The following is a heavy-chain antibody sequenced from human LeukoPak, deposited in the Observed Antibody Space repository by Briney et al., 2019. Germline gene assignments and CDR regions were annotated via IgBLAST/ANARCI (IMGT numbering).Heavy chain of an antibody. V-gene: IGHV4-39*07. Sequence: SETLSLTCTVSGGSISSSSYYWGWIRQPPGKGLEWIGSIYYSGSTNYNPSLKSRVTISVDTSKNQFSLKLSSVTAADTAVYYCARAYSNRRGGYYYYYMDVWGKGTTVTVSS. CDR2: IYYSGST. D-gene: IGHD4-11*01. J-gene: IGHJ6*03. CDR3: ARAYSNRRGGYYYYYMDV. CDR1: GGSISSSSYY.